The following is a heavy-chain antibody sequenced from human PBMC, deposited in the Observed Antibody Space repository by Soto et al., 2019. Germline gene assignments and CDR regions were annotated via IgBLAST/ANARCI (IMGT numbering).Heavy chain of an antibody. J-gene: IGHJ4*02. CDR1: GFTFSSYA. Sequence: QVQLVESGGGVVQPGRSLRLFCVASGFTFSSYAMHWVRQAPGKGLEWVAVISYDGNNKYYADSVKGRFTISRDNSKNTLHLQMNSLRAEDTAVYYCARDWGMVRGVGKFDYWGQGTLVTVSS. CDR3: ARDWGMVRGVGKFDY. V-gene: IGHV3-30-3*01. D-gene: IGHD3-10*01. CDR2: ISYDGNNK.